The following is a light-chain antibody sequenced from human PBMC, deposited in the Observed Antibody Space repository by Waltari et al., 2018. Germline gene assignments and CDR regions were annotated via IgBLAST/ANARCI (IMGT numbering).Light chain of an antibody. J-gene: IGLJ1*01. CDR1: SSDVGTYDS. CDR3: SSYTTSSTVYV. CDR2: DVT. Sequence: QSALTQPASVSGSPGQSITISCTGTSSDVGTYDSVSWYQQHPGKAPKLMLYDVTKRPSAIANRFSGSKSGNTASLTISGFQAEDEADYYCSSYTTSSTVYVFGTGTKVTVL. V-gene: IGLV2-14*03.